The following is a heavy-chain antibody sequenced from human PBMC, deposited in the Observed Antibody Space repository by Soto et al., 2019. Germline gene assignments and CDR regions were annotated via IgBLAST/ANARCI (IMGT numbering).Heavy chain of an antibody. CDR1: GFSLSTSEVG. D-gene: IGHD3-3*01. J-gene: IGHJ6*02. CDR3: ADSMRPRIFSV. V-gene: IGHV2-5*02. Sequence: QITLKESGPTLVKPTQTLTLTCTFSGFSLSTSEVGVGWIRQPPGKALEWLALIYWDDDKRYSPSLRSRLTXTXXTSKNQVVLTVTNMDPVDTATHYCADSMRPRIFSVWGQGTTDTVSS. CDR2: IYWDDDK.